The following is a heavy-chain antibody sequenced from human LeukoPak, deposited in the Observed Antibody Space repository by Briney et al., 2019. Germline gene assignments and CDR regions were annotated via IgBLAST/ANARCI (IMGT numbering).Heavy chain of an antibody. D-gene: IGHD2-15*01. CDR2: ISSSSSYI. Sequence: GGSLRLSCAASGFTFSSYSMNWVRQAPGKGLEWVSSISSSSSYIYYADSVKGRFTISRDNAKNSLYLQMNSLRDEDTAVYYCAKAWDCSGGSCYSFDYWGQGTLVTVSS. J-gene: IGHJ4*02. CDR3: AKAWDCSGGSCYSFDY. CDR1: GFTFSSYS. V-gene: IGHV3-21*01.